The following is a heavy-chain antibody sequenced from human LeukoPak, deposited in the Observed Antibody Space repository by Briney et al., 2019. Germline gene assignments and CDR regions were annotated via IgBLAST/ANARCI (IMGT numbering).Heavy chain of an antibody. Sequence: SETLSLTCTVSGGSISSGGYYWSWIRQHPEKGLEWIGYIYYSGSTYYNPSLKSRVTISVDTSKNQFSLKLSSVTAADTAVYYCARESDPRRGYSYGPLTYYFDYWGQGTLVTVSS. J-gene: IGHJ4*02. CDR3: ARESDPRRGYSYGPLTYYFDY. V-gene: IGHV4-31*03. CDR1: GGSISSGGYY. D-gene: IGHD5-18*01. CDR2: IYYSGST.